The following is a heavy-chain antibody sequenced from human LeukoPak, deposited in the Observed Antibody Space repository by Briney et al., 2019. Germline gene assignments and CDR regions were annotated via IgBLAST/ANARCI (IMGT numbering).Heavy chain of an antibody. V-gene: IGHV3-48*03. CDR2: ISSSGSTI. D-gene: IGHD1-26*01. CDR3: ARDLLVGAHFDY. Sequence: GGSLRLSCAASGFTFSSYEMNGVRQAPGKGLEWVSYISSSGSTIYYADSVKGRFTISRDNAKNSLYLQMNSLRAEDTAVYYCARDLLVGAHFDYWGQGTLVTVSS. J-gene: IGHJ4*02. CDR1: GFTFSSYE.